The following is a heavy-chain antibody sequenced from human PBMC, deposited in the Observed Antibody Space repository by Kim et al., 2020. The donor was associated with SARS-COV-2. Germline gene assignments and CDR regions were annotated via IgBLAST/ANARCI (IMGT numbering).Heavy chain of an antibody. D-gene: IGHD3-3*01. V-gene: IGHV3-9*01. CDR3: AKDHNLRFLGWLSFGGYFDY. Sequence: GGSLRLSCAASGFTFGDYAMHWVRQAPGKGREWVSGISWNSGSIGYADSVKGRFTISRDNAKNSLYLQMNSLRAEDTALYYCAKDHNLRFLGWLSFGGYFDYWGQGTLVTVSS. J-gene: IGHJ4*02. CDR2: ISWNSGSI. CDR1: GFTFGDYA.